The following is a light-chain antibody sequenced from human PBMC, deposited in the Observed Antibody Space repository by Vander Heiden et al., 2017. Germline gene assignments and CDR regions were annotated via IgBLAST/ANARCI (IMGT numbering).Light chain of an antibody. CDR1: HYSSSW. J-gene: IGKJ1*01. Sequence: QIPHSPSFVSSSFRVSLSLLFRASHYSSSWLAWYQQKPGEAPKLLISDASRLQDEVPPRFSGSGSGTEFTLTISSLQPEDSASYYCQQTENFPVAFGQGTKVEVK. CDR3: QQTENFPVA. V-gene: IGKV1-12*01. CDR2: DAS.